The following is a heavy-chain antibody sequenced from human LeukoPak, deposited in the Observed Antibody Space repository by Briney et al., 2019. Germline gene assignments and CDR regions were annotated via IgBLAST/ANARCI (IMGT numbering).Heavy chain of an antibody. CDR3: ARDHCDSSGLEVIDAFDI. Sequence: GGSLRLSCAASGFTVSSNYMSWVRQAPGKGLEWVSVIYSGGSTYYADSVKGRFTISRDNSKNTLYLQMNSLRAEDTAVYYCARDHCDSSGLEVIDAFDIWGQGTMVTVSS. V-gene: IGHV3-66*01. CDR2: IYSGGST. CDR1: GFTVSSNY. J-gene: IGHJ3*02. D-gene: IGHD3-22*01.